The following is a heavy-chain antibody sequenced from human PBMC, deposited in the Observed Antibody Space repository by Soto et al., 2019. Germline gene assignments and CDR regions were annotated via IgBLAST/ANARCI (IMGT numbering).Heavy chain of an antibody. CDR1: GYTFGDYG. D-gene: IGHD3-3*01. CDR3: TRLYTIFGRGPGY. Sequence: EVQLVESGGGLVQPGQSLKLSCTASGYTFGDYGMNWIRQAPGKGLEWVGFIRCKAHGGTTEYAASVKGRFTISRDDSKSIAYLHMTSLKTEDTAVYYCTRLYTIFGRGPGYWGQGTLVTVSP. CDR2: IRCKAHGGTT. J-gene: IGHJ4*02. V-gene: IGHV3-49*03.